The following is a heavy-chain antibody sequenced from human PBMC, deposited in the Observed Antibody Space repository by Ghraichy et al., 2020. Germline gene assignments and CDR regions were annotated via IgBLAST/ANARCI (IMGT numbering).Heavy chain of an antibody. CDR3: ARETGTAIVDY. D-gene: IGHD1-7*01. CDR1: GGSISSYY. V-gene: IGHV4-59*01. CDR2: IYYSGST. J-gene: IGHJ4*02. Sequence: SETLSLTCTVSGGSISSYYWSWIRQPPGKGLEWIGYIYYSGSTNYNPSLKSRVTISVDTSKNQFSLKLSSVTAADTAVYYCARETGTAIVDYWGQGTLVTVSS.